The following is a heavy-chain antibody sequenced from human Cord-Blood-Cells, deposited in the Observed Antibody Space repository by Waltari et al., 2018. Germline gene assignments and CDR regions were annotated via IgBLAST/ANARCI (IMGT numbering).Heavy chain of an antibody. CDR2: INHSGST. V-gene: IGHV4-34*01. CDR1: VGSFGGNT. J-gene: IGHJ3*02. CDR3: ARPLPGDDAFDI. D-gene: IGHD7-27*01. Sequence: QVQLHQWGAGRLKPPETFSLTSAAMVGSFGGNTWAGTRQPPGKGLEWIGEINHSGSTNYNPSLKSRVTISVDTSKNQFSLKLSSVTAADTAVYYCARPLPGDDAFDIWGQGTMVTVSS.